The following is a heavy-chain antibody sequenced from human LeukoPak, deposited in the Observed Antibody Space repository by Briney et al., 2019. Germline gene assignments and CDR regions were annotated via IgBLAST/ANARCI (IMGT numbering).Heavy chain of an antibody. J-gene: IGHJ6*03. D-gene: IGHD2-15*01. V-gene: IGHV1-18*01. CDR3: ARTGVVVASLYYRGV. Sequence: ASVKVSCKASGYTITSYGMSWVRQAPGQGLEWMGWISAYNDNTNYAQKLQGRVTMTTDTSTSTAYMELRSLRSDDTAVYYCARTGVVVASLYYRGVWGKGTTVTVSS. CDR1: GYTITSYG. CDR2: ISAYNDNT.